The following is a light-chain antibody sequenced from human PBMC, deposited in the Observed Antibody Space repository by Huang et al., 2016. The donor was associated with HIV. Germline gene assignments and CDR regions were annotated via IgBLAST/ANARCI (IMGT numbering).Light chain of an antibody. Sequence: DIQMTQSPSSLSASVGDRVTITCRASQGISSYLNWYRQKPGKAPKVLIYAASSLQSGVPSRFSGSGSGTDFTLTISSLQPEDFASYYCQQSYSTPPYTFGQGTKLEIK. CDR3: QQSYSTPPYT. CDR1: QGISSY. J-gene: IGKJ2*01. V-gene: IGKV1-39*01. CDR2: AAS.